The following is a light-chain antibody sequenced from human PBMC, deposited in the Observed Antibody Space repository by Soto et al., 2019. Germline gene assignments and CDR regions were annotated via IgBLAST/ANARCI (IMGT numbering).Light chain of an antibody. CDR1: QSIRSY. Sequence: DIQLTQSPSSLSASVGDKVTITCRASQSIRSYLNWVQQKPGKAPKLLIYAASTLQSGVPSRFSGSGSGTDFTLTISCLQSEDFATYYCQQYYSYPLTFGGGTKVDIK. CDR3: QQYYSYPLT. J-gene: IGKJ4*01. CDR2: AAS. V-gene: IGKV1-16*01.